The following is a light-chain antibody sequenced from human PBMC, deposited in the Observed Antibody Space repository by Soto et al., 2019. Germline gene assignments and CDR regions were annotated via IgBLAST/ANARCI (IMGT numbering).Light chain of an antibody. J-gene: IGKJ1*01. CDR2: GAS. CDR3: QQYGTWWT. V-gene: IGKV3-15*01. Sequence: EIVMTQSPATLSVSSGERATLSCRASQSVSSNLAWYQQKPGQAPRLLIYGASTRAPGIPARFSGSGSGTEFTLTISSLQSEEFAVYYCQQYGTWWTFGQGTKVEIK. CDR1: QSVSSN.